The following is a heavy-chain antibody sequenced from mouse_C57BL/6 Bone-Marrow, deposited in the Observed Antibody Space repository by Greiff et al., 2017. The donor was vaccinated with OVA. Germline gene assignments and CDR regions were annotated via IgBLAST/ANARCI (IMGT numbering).Heavy chain of an antibody. CDR3: TSYRY. Sequence: VQLQQSGAELVKPGASVKLSCTASGFNINDYYMHWVKQRPEQGLEWIGWIDPDNGDTEYASKFKGKATITADTSSSTAYLQLSSLTSEDTGVYYCTSYRYWGQGTTLTASS. J-gene: IGHJ2*01. V-gene: IGHV14-4*01. CDR2: IDPDNGDT. CDR1: GFNINDYY.